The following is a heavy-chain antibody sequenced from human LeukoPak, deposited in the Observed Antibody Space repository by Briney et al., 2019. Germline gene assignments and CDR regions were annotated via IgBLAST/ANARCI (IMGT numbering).Heavy chain of an antibody. CDR2: IYYSGST. CDR1: GGSISSYY. Sequence: SETLSLTCTVSGGSISSYYWGWIRQPPGKGLEWIGSIYYSGSTNCNPSLKSRVTMSVDTSQKQFSLRLTSVRAADTAVYYCARGRYLTTLGGAAAGFLDYWGQGTVVTVSS. J-gene: IGHJ4*02. CDR3: ARGRYLTTLGGAAAGFLDY. V-gene: IGHV4-39*07. D-gene: IGHD6-13*01.